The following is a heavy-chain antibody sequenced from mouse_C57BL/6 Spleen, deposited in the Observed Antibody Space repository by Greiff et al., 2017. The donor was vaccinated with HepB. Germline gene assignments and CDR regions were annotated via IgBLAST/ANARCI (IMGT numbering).Heavy chain of an antibody. J-gene: IGHJ3*01. CDR1: GYTFTSYW. CDR3: ARSRYGSSSPWFAY. CDR2: IDPSDSYT. Sequence: QVQLQQPGAELVKPGASVKLSCKASGYTFTSYWMQWVKQRPGQGLEWIGEIDPSDSYTNYNQKFKGKATLTVDTSSSTAYMQLSSLTSEDSAVYYCARSRYGSSSPWFAYWGQGTLVTVSA. V-gene: IGHV1-50*01. D-gene: IGHD1-1*01.